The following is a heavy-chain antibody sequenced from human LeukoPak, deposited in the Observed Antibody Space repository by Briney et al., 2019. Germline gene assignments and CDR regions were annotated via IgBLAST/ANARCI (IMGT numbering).Heavy chain of an antibody. CDR3: ARDSVVSAAPFDY. CDR2: ISSFGTTI. CDR1: GFPFSNYE. Sequence: GGSLRLSCAASGFPFSNYEMNWVRQAPGKGLEWIAYISSFGTTIYYADSVKGRFTISRDNAKTSLYLQMNSLRGEDTAVYYCARDSVVSAAPFDYWGQGTLVTVSS. D-gene: IGHD2-2*01. V-gene: IGHV3-48*03. J-gene: IGHJ4*02.